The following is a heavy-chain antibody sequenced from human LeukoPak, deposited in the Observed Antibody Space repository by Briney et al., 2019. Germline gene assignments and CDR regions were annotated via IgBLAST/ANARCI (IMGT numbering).Heavy chain of an antibody. J-gene: IGHJ3*02. CDR2: IKSDGSA. D-gene: IGHD1-14*01. CDR3: ARDSAPWSEPRDAFHI. V-gene: IGHV3-74*01. CDR1: GFTFSGAW. Sequence: GGSLRLSCAASGFTFSGAWMHWVRQDPGKGLVWVSLIKSDGSAIYAESVKGRFTISRDNAKSTVYLQMNSLRAEDTAVYYCARDSAPWSEPRDAFHIWGQGTVVTVSS.